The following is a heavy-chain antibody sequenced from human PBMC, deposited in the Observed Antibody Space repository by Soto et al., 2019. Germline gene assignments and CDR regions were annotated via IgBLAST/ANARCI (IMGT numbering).Heavy chain of an antibody. CDR3: ARVSLPSGIAAAAHDY. Sequence: QVQLVESGGGVVQPGRSLRLSCAASGFTFSSYAMHWVRQAPGKGLEWVAVISYDGSNKYYADSVKGRFTISRDNSENTLYLQMNSLRAEDTAVYYCARVSLPSGIAAAAHDYWGQGTLVTVSS. D-gene: IGHD6-13*01. CDR1: GFTFSSYA. J-gene: IGHJ4*02. V-gene: IGHV3-30-3*01. CDR2: ISYDGSNK.